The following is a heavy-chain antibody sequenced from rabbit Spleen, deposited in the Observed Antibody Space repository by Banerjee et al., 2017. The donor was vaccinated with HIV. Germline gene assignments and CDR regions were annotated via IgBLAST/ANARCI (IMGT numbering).Heavy chain of an antibody. CDR2: INAITGKA. J-gene: IGHJ4*01. CDR1: GFSFSNKAV. Sequence: QEQLVESGGGLVKPEGSLKLSCTASGFSFSNKAVMCWVRQAPGKGLEWIACINAITGKALYASWANGRFTVSKASSTTVTLQMTSLTAADTATYFCVREAGYGGYGDGNLWARAPSSPS. CDR3: VREAGYGGYGDGNL. D-gene: IGHD6-1*01. V-gene: IGHV1S45*01.